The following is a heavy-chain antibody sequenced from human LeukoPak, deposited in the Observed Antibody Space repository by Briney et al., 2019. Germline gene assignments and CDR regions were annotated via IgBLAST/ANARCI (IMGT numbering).Heavy chain of an antibody. J-gene: IGHJ6*02. Sequence: PSETLSLTCTVSGDSINSYYWNWIRQPPGKGLEWIGYIYYSGSTNYNPSLKSRVTISVDTSKNQFSLKLSSVTAADTAVYYCARGPSNYGMDVWGQGTTVTVSS. CDR2: IYYSGST. CDR1: GDSINSYY. V-gene: IGHV4-59*01. CDR3: ARGPSNYGMDV.